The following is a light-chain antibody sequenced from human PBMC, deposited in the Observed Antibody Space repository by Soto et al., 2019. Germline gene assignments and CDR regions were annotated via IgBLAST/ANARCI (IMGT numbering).Light chain of an antibody. V-gene: IGKV3-20*01. CDR3: HQSSHSPRT. CDR2: GAS. CDR1: QTVTNNY. Sequence: EIVLTQSPGTLSLSPGERATLSCRASQTVTNNYLAWYQQKPGQAPRLLIFGASSRATDIPDRFGGSGSGTDFTLTISRLEPEDFAVYYCHQSSHSPRTFGQGTKVEIK. J-gene: IGKJ1*01.